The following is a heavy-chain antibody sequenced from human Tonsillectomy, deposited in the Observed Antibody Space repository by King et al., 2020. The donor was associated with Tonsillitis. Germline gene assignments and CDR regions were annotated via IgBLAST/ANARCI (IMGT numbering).Heavy chain of an antibody. V-gene: IGHV4-30-4*07. Sequence: VQLQESGPGLVKPSQTLSLTCAVSGGSISSGAYSWSWIRQPPGKGLEWIGYIYYSGSTYYNPSLKSRVTISVDTSKNQFSLKLSSVTAADTAVYYCARVGVTYCGGDCHPYYFDYWGQGTLVTVSS. J-gene: IGHJ4*02. D-gene: IGHD2-21*02. CDR1: GGSISSGAYS. CDR2: IYYSGST. CDR3: ARVGVTYCGGDCHPYYFDY.